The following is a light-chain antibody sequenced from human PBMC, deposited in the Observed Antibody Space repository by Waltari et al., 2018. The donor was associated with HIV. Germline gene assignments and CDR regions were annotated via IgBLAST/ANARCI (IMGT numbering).Light chain of an antibody. J-gene: IGLJ1*01. V-gene: IGLV1-40*01. Sequence: QSVLTQPPSVSGAPGQRVTISCTGSSSNIGAGYDVPWYQQLPGTAPKHLIYGNTNRPSGVPDRFSGSKSGTSASLAITGLLVEDEADYYCQSYDSSLSGYVFGTGTKVTVL. CDR1: SSNIGAGYD. CDR3: QSYDSSLSGYV. CDR2: GNT.